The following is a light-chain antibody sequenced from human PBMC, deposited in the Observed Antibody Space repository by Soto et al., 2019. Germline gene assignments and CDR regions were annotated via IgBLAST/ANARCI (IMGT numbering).Light chain of an antibody. Sequence: DIQMTQSPSTLSASIGDTFTITCRTSQSVDTWLAWYQHKAGKAPKLLIYRASSLATGVPSRFSGSVSGTAFTLTITRLQPDDFATYYCQHYNDDSRVFGQGTQVEIQ. CDR1: QSVDTW. CDR3: QHYNDDSRV. CDR2: RAS. J-gene: IGKJ1*01. V-gene: IGKV1-5*03.